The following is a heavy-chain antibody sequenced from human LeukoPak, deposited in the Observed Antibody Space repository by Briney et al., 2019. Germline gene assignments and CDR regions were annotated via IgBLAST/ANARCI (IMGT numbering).Heavy chain of an antibody. CDR1: GGSISSSSYY. CDR2: IYYSGST. J-gene: IGHJ4*02. V-gene: IGHV4-39*07. D-gene: IGHD3-22*01. CDR3: AREPANESYYYDSSGYLDY. Sequence: PSETLSLTCTVSGGSISSSSYYWGWIRQPPGKGLEWIGSIYYSGSTYYNPSLKSRVTISVDTSKNQFSLKLSSVTAADTAVYYCAREPANESYYYDSSGYLDYWGQGTLVTVSS.